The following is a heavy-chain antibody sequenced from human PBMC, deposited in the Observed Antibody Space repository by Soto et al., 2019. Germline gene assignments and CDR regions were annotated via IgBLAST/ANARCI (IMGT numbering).Heavy chain of an antibody. D-gene: IGHD3-3*01. V-gene: IGHV3-43*01. CDR1: GFTFHAFS. CDR3: AKEYSTIYFDS. CDR2: INWNGDDT. Sequence: GGSLRLSCVASGFTFHAFSMHWVRQAPGKGLEWVSLINWNGDDTFYADSVRGRFTVSRDNRKNSLYLQMNSLRIEDTGFYFCAKEYSTIYFDSWGQGTLVTVSS. J-gene: IGHJ4*02.